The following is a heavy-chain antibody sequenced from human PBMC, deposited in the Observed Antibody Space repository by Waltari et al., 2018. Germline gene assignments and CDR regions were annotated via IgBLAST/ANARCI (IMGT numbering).Heavy chain of an antibody. CDR3: ASRLRFLEWSPFDY. J-gene: IGHJ4*02. D-gene: IGHD3-3*01. CDR1: GGSISSYY. V-gene: IGHV4-59*01. Sequence: QVQLQESGPGLVKPSETLSLTCTVSGGSISSYYWSWIRQPPGKGLEWIGYIYYSGRTNYNPSLKSRVTISVDTSKNQFSLKLSSVTAADTAVYYCASRLRFLEWSPFDYWGQGTLVTVSS. CDR2: IYYSGRT.